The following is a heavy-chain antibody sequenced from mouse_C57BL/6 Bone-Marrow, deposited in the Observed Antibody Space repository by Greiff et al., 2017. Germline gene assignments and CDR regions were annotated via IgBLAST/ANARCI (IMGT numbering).Heavy chain of an antibody. CDR1: GYTFTSYW. CDR2: IYPSDSET. V-gene: IGHV1-61*01. Sequence: QVQLQQPGAELVRPGSSVKLSCKASGYTFTSYWMDWVKPRPGQGLEWIGNIYPSDSETHYNQQFKDKATLTVDKSSRTAYMQLSSLTSEDSAVYYCAREGQLRLQAMDYWGQGTSVTVSS. CDR3: AREGQLRLQAMDY. J-gene: IGHJ4*01. D-gene: IGHD3-2*02.